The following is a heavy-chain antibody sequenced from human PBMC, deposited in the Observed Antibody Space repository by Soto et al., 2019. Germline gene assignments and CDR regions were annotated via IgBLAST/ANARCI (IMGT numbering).Heavy chain of an antibody. Sequence: SETLSLTYTVSGGSISENNYHWGWIRQPPGKGLEWIGSMYHSGKTYHRPSLKSRVTISGDTSKNQFSLNLGSVTAADTGVYYCARPVIYGSGSYLDLLAYWGQGTLDTGSS. CDR2: MYHSGKT. D-gene: IGHD3-10*01. J-gene: IGHJ4*02. CDR3: ARPVIYGSGSYLDLLAY. CDR1: GGSISENNYH. V-gene: IGHV4-39*01.